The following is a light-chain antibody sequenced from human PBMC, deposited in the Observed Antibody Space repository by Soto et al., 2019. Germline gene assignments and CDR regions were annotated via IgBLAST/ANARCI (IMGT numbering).Light chain of an antibody. V-gene: IGLV2-8*01. CDR1: SSDVGGYNS. CDR2: EVT. CDR3: RSYAGSNNHVV. J-gene: IGLJ2*01. Sequence: QSVLTQPPSASGSPGHSVTISCTGTSSDVGGYNSVSWYQQYPGKAPKLMIYEVTKRPSGVPDRFSGSRSGNTASLTVSGLQAEDEADYYCRSYAGSNNHVVFGGGTKLTVL.